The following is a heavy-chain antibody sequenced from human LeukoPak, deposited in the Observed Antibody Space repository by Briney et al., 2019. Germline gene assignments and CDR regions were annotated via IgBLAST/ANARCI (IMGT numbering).Heavy chain of an antibody. J-gene: IGHJ4*02. CDR2: IYYSGST. D-gene: IGHD3-22*01. CDR3: ARVAHRRITMIVGLGYYFDY. Sequence: PSETLSLTCTVSGGSISSSSYYWGWIRQPPGKGLDWIGSIYYSGSTYYNPSLKSRVTISVDTSKNQFSLKLSSVTAADTAVYYCARVAHRRITMIVGLGYYFDYWGQGTLVTVSS. CDR1: GGSISSSSYY. V-gene: IGHV4-39*07.